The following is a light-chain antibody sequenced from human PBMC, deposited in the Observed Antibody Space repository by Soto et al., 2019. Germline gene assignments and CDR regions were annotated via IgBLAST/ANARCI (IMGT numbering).Light chain of an antibody. CDR2: GAS. V-gene: IGKV3-20*01. J-gene: IGKJ4*01. Sequence: EIVLTQSPGTLSLSPGEGATLSCRASQSVSSNSLAWYQQKPGQAPRLLIYGASTRATGIPDRFSGSGSGTDFTLTINRLEPEDFAVYYCQQYGSPPLTFGGGTKVEIK. CDR3: QQYGSPPLT. CDR1: QSVSSNS.